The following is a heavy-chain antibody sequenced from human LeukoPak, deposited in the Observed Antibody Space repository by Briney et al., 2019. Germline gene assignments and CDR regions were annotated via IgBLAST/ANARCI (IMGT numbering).Heavy chain of an antibody. CDR1: GFIFDDYA. CDR2: ISWNSNTI. J-gene: IGHJ2*01. D-gene: IGHD2/OR15-2a*01. V-gene: IGHV3-9*01. Sequence: PGRSLRLSCAASGFIFDDYAMHWVREAPGKGLEWVSGISWNSNTIGYADSVKGRFTISRDNAKNSLYLQMNSLRAEDTALYYCARESSLGKIFWYFDLWGRGTLVTVSS. CDR3: ARESSLGKIFWYFDL.